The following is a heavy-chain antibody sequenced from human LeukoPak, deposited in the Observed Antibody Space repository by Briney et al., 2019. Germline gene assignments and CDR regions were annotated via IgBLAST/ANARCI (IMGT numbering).Heavy chain of an antibody. CDR2: IRSKANSYAT. J-gene: IGHJ4*02. Sequence: PGGSLRLSCAASGFTFSGSAMHWVRQASGKGLEWVGRIRSKANSYATAYAASVEGRFTISRDDSKNTAYLQMNSLKTEDTAVYYCTRRVDTAIVEGIDFDYWGQGTLVTVSS. CDR3: TRRVDTAIVEGIDFDY. V-gene: IGHV3-73*01. D-gene: IGHD5-18*01. CDR1: GFTFSGSA.